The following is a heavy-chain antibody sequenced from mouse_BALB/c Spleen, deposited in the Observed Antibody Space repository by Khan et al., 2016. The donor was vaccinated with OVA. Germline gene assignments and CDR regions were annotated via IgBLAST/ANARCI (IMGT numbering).Heavy chain of an antibody. J-gene: IGHJ3*01. CDR2: IYPSDSYT. CDR3: SREVGTMAY. CDR1: GYTFTNYW. V-gene: IGHV1-69*02. D-gene: IGHD1-1*02. Sequence: QVQLQQPGAEVVRPGTSVKLSCKASGYTFTNYWINWVKQRPGQGLEWIGNIYPSDSYTNYNQNFKDKATLTVDKSSSTAYMQLSSPTSDDSAVYYCSREVGTMAYWGHETLVTVSA.